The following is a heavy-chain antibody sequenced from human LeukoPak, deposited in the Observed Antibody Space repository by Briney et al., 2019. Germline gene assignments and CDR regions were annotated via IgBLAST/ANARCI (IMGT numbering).Heavy chain of an antibody. D-gene: IGHD1-1*01. V-gene: IGHV3-74*01. J-gene: IGHJ5*02. CDR2: IDGDGRIA. CDR3: ARDSPRTGP. CDR1: GFTFSSYW. Sequence: GGSLRLSCAASGFTFSSYWMHWVRQVPGQGLVWVSHIDGDGRIAHYGDSVKGRFTISRDNAKNTVYLQMDSLRAEDTAVYYCARDSPRTGPWGQGILVIVSS.